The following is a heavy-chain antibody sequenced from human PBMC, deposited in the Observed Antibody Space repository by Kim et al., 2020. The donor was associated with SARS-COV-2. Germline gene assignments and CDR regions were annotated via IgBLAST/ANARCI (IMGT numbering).Heavy chain of an antibody. Sequence: GGSLRLSCVASGFTFTSRAMSWVRQIPGKGLEWVASINNGGNPYYADSVKGRFTVSRDITKATLYLQMNSLRADDTALYYCATYHPSSGWPAFDSWGQGT. CDR1: GFTFTSRA. D-gene: IGHD6-19*01. CDR2: INNGGNP. CDR3: ATYHPSSGWPAFDS. V-gene: IGHV3-23*01. J-gene: IGHJ4*02.